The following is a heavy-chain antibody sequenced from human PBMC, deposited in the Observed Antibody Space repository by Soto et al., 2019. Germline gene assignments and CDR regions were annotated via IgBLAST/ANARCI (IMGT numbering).Heavy chain of an antibody. J-gene: IGHJ4*02. V-gene: IGHV4-30-4*01. D-gene: IGHD6-19*01. CDR3: VRETIAVGGTYCFDS. CDR2: IYYSGST. Sequence: QVQLQESGPGLVKPSQTLSLTCTVSGASISSGDHYWSWIRQPPGKGLEWIGLIYYSGSTYYNPSLKIRLNIXXDXPXIQSSLRLSSVTAADTAVYYCVRETIAVGGTYCFDSWGQGALVTVSS. CDR1: GASISSGDHY.